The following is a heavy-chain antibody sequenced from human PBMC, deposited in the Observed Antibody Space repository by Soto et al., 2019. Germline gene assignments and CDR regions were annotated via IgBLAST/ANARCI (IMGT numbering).Heavy chain of an antibody. J-gene: IGHJ6*03. CDR3: ARLGVGTMVRGVIIRNYYYYYMDV. D-gene: IGHD3-10*01. Sequence: QVQLQQWGAGLLKPSETLSLTCAVYGGSFSGYYWSWIRQPPGKGLEWIGEINHSGSTNYNPSLKSRVTISVDTSKNQFSLKLSSVTAADTAVYYCARLGVGTMVRGVIIRNYYYYYMDVWGKGTTVTVSS. CDR1: GGSFSGYY. V-gene: IGHV4-34*01. CDR2: INHSGST.